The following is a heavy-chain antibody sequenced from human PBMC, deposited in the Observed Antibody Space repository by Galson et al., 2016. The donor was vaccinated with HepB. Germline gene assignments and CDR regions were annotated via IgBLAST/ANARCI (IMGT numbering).Heavy chain of an antibody. J-gene: IGHJ4*02. CDR3: ARPGSNWDFDY. Sequence: SSGYYWDWIRQPPGKGLEWIGNIFHSGSSHLNPSLRSRVTISMDTSKNQFSLIMTSVTAADTAVYYCARPGSNWDFDYWGPGTLVTVSS. V-gene: IGHV4-38-2*01. CDR2: IFHSGSS. CDR1: SSGYY. D-gene: IGHD1-26*01.